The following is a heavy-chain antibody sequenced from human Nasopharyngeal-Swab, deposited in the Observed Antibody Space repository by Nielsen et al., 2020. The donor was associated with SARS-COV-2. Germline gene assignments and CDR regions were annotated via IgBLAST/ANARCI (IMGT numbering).Heavy chain of an antibody. J-gene: IGHJ4*02. Sequence: SETLSLTCTVSGGSMSSYYWSWIRQPPGKGLEWIGYIFYSGTTTYNPSLKSRVTISVDTAKNQFSLKLTSVTAADTAVYYCARLGGDYQPVIDQWGQGTLVTVSS. D-gene: IGHD2-21*02. CDR3: ARLGGDYQPVIDQ. CDR1: GGSMSSYY. CDR2: IFYSGTT. V-gene: IGHV4-59*08.